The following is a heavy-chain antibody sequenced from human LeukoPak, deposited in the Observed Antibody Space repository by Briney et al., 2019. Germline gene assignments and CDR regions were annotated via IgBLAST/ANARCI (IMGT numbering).Heavy chain of an antibody. Sequence: PSETLSLTCAVYGGSFSGYYWSGIRQPPGKGLEWLREINHSGSTNYNPSLKSRVTISVDTSKNQFSLKLSSVTAADTAVYYCARGRDQVQRYSYGYGERKTYYYGMDVWGKGTTVTVSS. CDR2: INHSGST. CDR3: ARGRDQVQRYSYGYGERKTYYYGMDV. CDR1: GGSFSGYY. J-gene: IGHJ6*04. V-gene: IGHV4-34*01. D-gene: IGHD5-18*01.